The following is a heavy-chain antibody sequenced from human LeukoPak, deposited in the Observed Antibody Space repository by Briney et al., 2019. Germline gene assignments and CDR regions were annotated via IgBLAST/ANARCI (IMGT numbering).Heavy chain of an antibody. D-gene: IGHD3-16*01. CDR1: GFTFSNYG. J-gene: IGHJ5*02. CDR2: IRYDGGNK. CDR3: AKDGGGFDP. Sequence: GGSLRLSCAASGFTFSNYGMHWVRQAPGKGLEWVAFIRYDGGNKYYAGSVKGRFTISRDNSKNTLYLQMNSLRVEDTAVYYCAKDGGGFDPWGQGTLVTVSS. V-gene: IGHV3-30*02.